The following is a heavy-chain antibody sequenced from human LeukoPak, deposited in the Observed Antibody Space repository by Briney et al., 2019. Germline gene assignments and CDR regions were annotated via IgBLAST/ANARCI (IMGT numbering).Heavy chain of an antibody. CDR2: IFPSGDEI. CDR3: ATYRQVLLPFES. D-gene: IGHD2-8*02. V-gene: IGHV3-21*04. J-gene: IGHJ4*02. Sequence: GGSLRLSCAASGFTFSSYSMIWVRQPPGKGLEWVSSIFPSGDEIHYADSVRGRFTISRDNSKSTLSLQMNRLRAEDTAMYYCATYRQVLLPFESWGQGTLVTVSS. CDR1: GFTFSSYS.